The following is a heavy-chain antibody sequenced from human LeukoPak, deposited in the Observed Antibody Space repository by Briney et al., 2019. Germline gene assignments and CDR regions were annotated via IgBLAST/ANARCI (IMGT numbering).Heavy chain of an antibody. V-gene: IGHV1-2*04. Sequence: ASVKVSRKASGYTFTGYYMHWVRQAPGQGLEWMGWINPNSGGTNYAQKFQGWVTMTRDTSISTAYMELSRLRSDDTAVYYCARGYSSSSRFDPWGQGTLVTVSS. CDR1: GYTFTGYY. D-gene: IGHD6-13*01. CDR2: INPNSGGT. J-gene: IGHJ5*02. CDR3: ARGYSSSSRFDP.